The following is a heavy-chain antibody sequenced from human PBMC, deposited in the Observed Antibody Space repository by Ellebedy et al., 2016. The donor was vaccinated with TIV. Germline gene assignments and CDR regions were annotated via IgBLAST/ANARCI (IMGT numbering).Heavy chain of an antibody. CDR1: GFTFSSYA. D-gene: IGHD2-21*02. CDR3: AKVSARGGDGPRDY. Sequence: GESLKISXAASGFTFSSYAMSWVRQAPGKGLEWVSAISGSGGSTYYADSVKGRFTISRDNSKNTLYLQMNSLRAEDTAVYYCAKVSARGGDGPRDYWGQGTLVTVSS. CDR2: ISGSGGST. J-gene: IGHJ4*02. V-gene: IGHV3-23*01.